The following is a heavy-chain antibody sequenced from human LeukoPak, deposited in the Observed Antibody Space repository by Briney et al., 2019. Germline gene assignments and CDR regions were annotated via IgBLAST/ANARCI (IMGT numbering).Heavy chain of an antibody. J-gene: IGHJ5*02. CDR2: IHTYNGHT. CDR1: GYTFNSYG. CDR3: ARDQYYDSKGWFDP. D-gene: IGHD3-22*01. V-gene: IGHV1-18*01. Sequence: VASVKVSCKSSGYTFNSYGITWVRQAPGQGLEWMGWIHTYNGHTNYAQKLQGRVTMTTDTSTGTAYMELRSLRSDDTAVYYCARDQYYDSKGWFDPWGQGTLVTVSS.